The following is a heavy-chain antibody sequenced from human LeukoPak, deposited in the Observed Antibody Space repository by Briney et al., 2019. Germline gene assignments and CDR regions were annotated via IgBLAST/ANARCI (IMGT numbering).Heavy chain of an antibody. CDR3: ARYPHYYGSGRRDY. Sequence: GGSLRLSCAAYGFTFSDYYMSWIRQAPGKGLEWVSYISSSGNTIYYADSVKGRFTISRDNAKNSLYLQMNSLRAEDTAVYYCARYPHYYGSGRRDYWGQGTLVTVSS. D-gene: IGHD3-10*01. V-gene: IGHV3-11*04. J-gene: IGHJ4*02. CDR2: ISSSGNTI. CDR1: GFTFSDYY.